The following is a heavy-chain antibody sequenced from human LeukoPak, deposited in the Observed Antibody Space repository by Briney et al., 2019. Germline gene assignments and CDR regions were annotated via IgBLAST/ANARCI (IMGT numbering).Heavy chain of an antibody. Sequence: GGSLRLSCAPSGFTFSSAWMHWVRQAPGKGLEWVGRIKSKVDGGTTDYAAPVKGRFTISGDDLENMLYLQMNSLKTEDTAVYYCIADTPPWNPYGLDYWGQGTLVTVSS. V-gene: IGHV3-15*07. CDR3: IADTPPWNPYGLDY. D-gene: IGHD1-1*01. CDR2: IKSKVDGGTT. CDR1: GFTFSSAW. J-gene: IGHJ4*02.